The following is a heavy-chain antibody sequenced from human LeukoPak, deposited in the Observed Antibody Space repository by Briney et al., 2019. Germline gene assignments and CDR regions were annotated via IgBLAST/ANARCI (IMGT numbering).Heavy chain of an antibody. CDR2: INHSGST. CDR3: ARGRETYQLELILYFDY. D-gene: IGHD1-7*01. V-gene: IGHV4-34*01. Sequence: PSETLSLTCAVYGGSFSGYYWSWIRQPPGKGLEWIGEINHSGSTNYNPSLKSRVTISVDTSKNQFSLKLSSVTVADTAVYYCARGRETYQLELILYFDYWGQGTLVTVSS. J-gene: IGHJ4*02. CDR1: GGSFSGYY.